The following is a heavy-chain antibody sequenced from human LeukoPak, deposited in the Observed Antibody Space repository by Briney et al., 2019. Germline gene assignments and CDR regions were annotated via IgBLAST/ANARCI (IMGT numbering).Heavy chain of an antibody. CDR2: IRSKAFSGTT. J-gene: IGHJ4*02. Sequence: GGSLRLSCTTSGFTFGDYAMNWFRQAPGKGLEWLGFIRSKAFSGTTEYAASVKGRFTISRDDSKSIAHLQMNSLKTEDTAVYYCSRPEVGTTNFAYWGQGTLVTVSS. CDR3: SRPEVGTTNFAY. CDR1: GFTFGDYA. V-gene: IGHV3-49*03. D-gene: IGHD3-9*01.